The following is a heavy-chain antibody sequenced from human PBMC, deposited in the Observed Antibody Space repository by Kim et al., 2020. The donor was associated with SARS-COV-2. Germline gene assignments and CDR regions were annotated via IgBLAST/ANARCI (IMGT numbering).Heavy chain of an antibody. CDR2: MNPNSGNT. Sequence: ASVKVSCKASGDTFNSYDINWVRQATGQGLEWMGWMNPNSGNTGYAQKFQGRVTMTRNTSISTAYMELSSLRSEDTAMYFCARKYSSSYYDYGMDVWGQGTTVIVSS. V-gene: IGHV1-8*01. CDR1: GDTFNSYD. J-gene: IGHJ6*02. D-gene: IGHD6-13*01. CDR3: ARKYSSSYYDYGMDV.